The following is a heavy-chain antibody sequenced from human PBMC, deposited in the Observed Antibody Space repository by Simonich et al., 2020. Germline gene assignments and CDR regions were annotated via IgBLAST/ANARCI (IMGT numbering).Heavy chain of an antibody. D-gene: IGHD1-7*01. CDR3: ARDLLVNWNYAFDI. CDR1: GYPCTGYY. J-gene: IGHJ3*02. Sequence: QVQLVQSGAEVKTPGASVKVSCKAYGYPCTGYYMHWVRQAPGQGLGWMGWINPNSGGKNDAQKLPGRVTMTRDTSNSTAYMELSRLRSDDTAVYYCARDLLVNWNYAFDIWGQGTMVTVSS. V-gene: IGHV1-2*02. CDR2: INPNSGGK.